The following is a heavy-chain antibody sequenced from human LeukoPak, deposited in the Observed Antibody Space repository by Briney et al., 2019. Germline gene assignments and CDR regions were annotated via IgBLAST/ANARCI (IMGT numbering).Heavy chain of an antibody. D-gene: IGHD3-22*01. CDR2: ISAYNGNT. J-gene: IGHJ4*02. CDR3: ARVFAYDSSGPDDY. CDR1: GYTFTSYG. Sequence: ASVKVSCKASGYTFTSYGISWVRQAPGQELEWMGWISAYNGNTNYAQKLQGRVTMTTDTSTSTAYMELRSLRSDDTAVYYCARVFAYDSSGPDDYWGQGTLVTVSS. V-gene: IGHV1-18*01.